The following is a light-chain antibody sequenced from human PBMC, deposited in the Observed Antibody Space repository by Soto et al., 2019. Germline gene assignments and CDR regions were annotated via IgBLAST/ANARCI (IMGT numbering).Light chain of an antibody. V-gene: IGKV3-15*01. CDR2: GSS. Sequence: EMVLTQSPATLSVSPGERATLSCRSTETVITNLAWFQRKAGQPPRLLIYGSSTRATGVPDRFSGSGSGTEFALIISSLQSEDVAVYYCQQYSNWPPAITFGQGTLLEIK. J-gene: IGKJ5*01. CDR1: ETVITN. CDR3: QQYSNWPPAIT.